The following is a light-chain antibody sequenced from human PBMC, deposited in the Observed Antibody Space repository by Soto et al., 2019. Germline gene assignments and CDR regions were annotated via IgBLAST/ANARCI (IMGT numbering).Light chain of an antibody. CDR2: GAS. CDR3: QHYGSSIFS. CDR1: QSVSSSY. J-gene: IGKJ3*01. Sequence: EIVLTQSPGTLSLSPGERATLSCRASQSVSSSYLAWYQQKPGQAPRLLIYGASTRATGIPDRFSGSGSGTDFTLTISRLEPEDFAVYYCQHYGSSIFSFGPGTKGDIK. V-gene: IGKV3-20*01.